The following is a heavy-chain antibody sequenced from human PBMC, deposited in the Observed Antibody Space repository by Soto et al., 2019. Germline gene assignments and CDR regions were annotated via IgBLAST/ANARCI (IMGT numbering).Heavy chain of an antibody. CDR2: ISGGGEAT. CDR1: GFTFINYA. Sequence: EVQLLESGGDSVQPGGSVRLSCAGSGFTFINYAMNWVRQAPGKGLEWVSTISGGGEATFFADSVRGRFTFSRDNSKNTVILQMNSLGVDDTAVYYCARKVVGSTSRPDYWYFDLWGRGTLVTVSS. D-gene: IGHD2-21*01. J-gene: IGHJ2*01. V-gene: IGHV3-23*01. CDR3: ARKVVGSTSRPDYWYFDL.